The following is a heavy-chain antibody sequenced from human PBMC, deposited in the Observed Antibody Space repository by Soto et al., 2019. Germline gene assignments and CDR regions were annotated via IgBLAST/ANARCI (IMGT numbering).Heavy chain of an antibody. V-gene: IGHV4-59*01. CDR2: IYYSGST. J-gene: IGHJ3*02. CDR1: GGSISSYY. D-gene: IGHD3-9*01. CDR3: ARVSGYDILTGYHPYDAFDI. Sequence: SETLSLTCTVSGGSISSYYWSWIRQPPGKGLEWIGYIYYSGSTNYNPSLKSRVTISVDTSKNQFSLKLSSVTAADTAVYYCARVSGYDILTGYHPYDAFDIWGQGTMVTVS.